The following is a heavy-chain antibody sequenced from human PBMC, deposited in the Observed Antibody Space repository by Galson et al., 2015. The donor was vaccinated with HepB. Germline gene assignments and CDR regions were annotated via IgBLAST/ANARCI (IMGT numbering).Heavy chain of an antibody. Sequence: SLRLSCAASGFTFSSYSMNWVRQAPGKGLEWVSSISSSSSYIYYADSVKGRFTISRDNAKNSLYLQMNSLRAEDTAVYYCARDPPLVGATREFDYWGQGTLVTVSS. CDR2: ISSSSSYI. J-gene: IGHJ4*02. CDR1: GFTFSSYS. V-gene: IGHV3-21*01. CDR3: ARDPPLVGATREFDY. D-gene: IGHD1-26*01.